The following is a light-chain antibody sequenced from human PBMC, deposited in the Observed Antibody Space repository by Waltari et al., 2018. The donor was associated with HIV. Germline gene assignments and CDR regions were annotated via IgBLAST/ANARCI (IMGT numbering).Light chain of an antibody. J-gene: IGKJ1*01. Sequence: DIVVTQSPDALAVSLGERATINCKSSQSLLNSFNNMNYLACYQKRPGRPPQLLIYWASTREAGVPDRFSGSGSGTDFTLTIGSLQAEDGAVYYCQQYYDTPWTFGQGTKVEIK. CDR2: WAS. V-gene: IGKV4-1*01. CDR3: QQYYDTPWT. CDR1: QSLLNSFNNMNY.